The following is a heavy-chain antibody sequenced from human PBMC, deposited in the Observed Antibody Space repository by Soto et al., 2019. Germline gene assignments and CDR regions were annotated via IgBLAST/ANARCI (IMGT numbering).Heavy chain of an antibody. CDR3: ASSGITDAFDI. J-gene: IGHJ3*02. Sequence: QVQLVESGGGVVQPGRSLRLSCAASGFTFSSYAMHWVRQAPGKGLEWVAVISYDGSNKYYADSVKGRFTISRDNSKNTLYLQMNSLRAEDTAVYYCASSGITDAFDIWGQGTMVTVSS. CDR1: GFTFSSYA. CDR2: ISYDGSNK. D-gene: IGHD1-20*01. V-gene: IGHV3-30-3*01.